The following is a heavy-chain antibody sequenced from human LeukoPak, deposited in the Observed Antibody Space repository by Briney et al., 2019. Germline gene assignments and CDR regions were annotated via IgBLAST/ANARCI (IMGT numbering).Heavy chain of an antibody. CDR1: GFTFSSYE. CDR3: ARQRGSGCSLTAFDI. Sequence: GGSLRLSCAASGFTFSSYEMNWVRQAPGKGLEWVSHIRSSGSPIYYADSVKGRFTISRDNPKNSLYLRMNSLRAEDTAVYYCARQRGSGCSLTAFDIWGQGTMVTVSS. V-gene: IGHV3-48*03. D-gene: IGHD3-10*01. CDR2: IRSSGSPI. J-gene: IGHJ3*02.